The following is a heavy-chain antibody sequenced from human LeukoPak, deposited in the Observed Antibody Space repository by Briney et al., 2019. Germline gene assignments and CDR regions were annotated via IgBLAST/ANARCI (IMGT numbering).Heavy chain of an antibody. CDR1: GYSITSYW. CDR3: ARQEYCSGGSCYTWFEP. J-gene: IGHJ5*02. Sequence: GESLKISCKGSGYSITSYWIAWVRQMPGKGLEWMGMIYPADSDIRYSPSFQGQVTISADKSISTAYLQWSSLKASDTAMYYCARQEYCSGGSCYTWFEPWGQGTLVTVSS. V-gene: IGHV5-51*01. D-gene: IGHD2-15*01. CDR2: IYPADSDI.